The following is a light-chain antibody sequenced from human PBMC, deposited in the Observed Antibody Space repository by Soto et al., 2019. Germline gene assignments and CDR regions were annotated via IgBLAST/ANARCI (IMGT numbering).Light chain of an antibody. CDR2: LCS. CDR3: MQALHTPPT. J-gene: IGKJ1*01. CDR1: QSLLNSNGYNY. Sequence: DIVMTQSPLSLPVTPGEPASISCRSSQSLLNSNGYNYLDWYLQKPGQSPQLLIYLCSNRASGVPDRFSGSVSGTDFTLKLSSVAAEDVGVYYCMQALHTPPTFGQGTKVEIK. V-gene: IGKV2-28*01.